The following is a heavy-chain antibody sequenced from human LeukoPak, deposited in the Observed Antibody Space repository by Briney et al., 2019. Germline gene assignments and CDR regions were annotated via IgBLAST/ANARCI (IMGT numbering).Heavy chain of an antibody. D-gene: IGHD1-14*01. CDR1: GFTFGGYG. J-gene: IGHJ4*02. V-gene: IGHV3-33*01. CDR2: IAYDGSRA. CDR3: TRYNNDHFDY. Sequence: GRSLRLSCAGSGFTFGGYGMHWFRQTPGKGLGWVAVIAYDGSRAFYAASVKGRFTISRDKSKNTMSVQMDDLRAEDTAVYYCTRYNNDHFDYWGQGTLVTVSS.